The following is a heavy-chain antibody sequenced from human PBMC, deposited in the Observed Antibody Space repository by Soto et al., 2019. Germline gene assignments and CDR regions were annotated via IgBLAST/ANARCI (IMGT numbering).Heavy chain of an antibody. V-gene: IGHV1-24*01. Sequence: VASVKVSCKVSGYTLTELSMHWVRQAPGKGLEWMGGFDPEDGETIYAQKFQGRVTMTEDTSTDTAYMELSSLRSEDTAVYYCATWAYYDFWSGYLFDYWGQGTLVTVSS. CDR2: FDPEDGET. CDR3: ATWAYYDFWSGYLFDY. J-gene: IGHJ4*02. CDR1: GYTLTELS. D-gene: IGHD3-3*01.